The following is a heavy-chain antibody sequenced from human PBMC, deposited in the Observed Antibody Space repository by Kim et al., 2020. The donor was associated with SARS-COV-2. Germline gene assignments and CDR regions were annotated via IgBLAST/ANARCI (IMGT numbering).Heavy chain of an antibody. D-gene: IGHD3-16*02. Sequence: GGSLRLFCATSGFTFNIYAMSWVRQAPGKGLEWVSAISGGGDHTYYADSVRGRFAISRDNSKNTLYLQMYNLRPDDTAVYYCAKEALVVGKSYFDSWGQGAVVAVS. CDR1: GFTFNIYA. J-gene: IGHJ4*02. CDR2: ISGGGDHT. CDR3: AKEALVVGKSYFDS. V-gene: IGHV3-23*01.